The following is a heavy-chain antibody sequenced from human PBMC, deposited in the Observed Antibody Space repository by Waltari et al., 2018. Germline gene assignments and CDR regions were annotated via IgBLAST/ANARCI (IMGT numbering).Heavy chain of an antibody. D-gene: IGHD6-19*01. CDR2: IYTSGST. J-gene: IGHJ4*02. Sequence: QVQLQESGPGLVKPSQTLSLTCTVSGGSISSGSYYWSWIRQPAGKGRGWIGYIYTSGSTNYNPALKSRVTVAVDTSKNQFALKLSSVTAADTAVYYCAREAVAGPHFDYWGQGTLVTVSS. CDR3: AREAVAGPHFDY. CDR1: GGSISSGSYY. V-gene: IGHV4-61*09.